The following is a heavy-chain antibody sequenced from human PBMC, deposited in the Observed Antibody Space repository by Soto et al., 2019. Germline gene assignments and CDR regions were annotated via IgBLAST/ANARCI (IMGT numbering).Heavy chain of an antibody. CDR1: GFTFSSYA. J-gene: IGHJ1*01. CDR2: ILYDGSNK. V-gene: IGHV3-30-3*01. Sequence: QVQLVESGGGVVQPGRSLRLSCAASGFTFSSYAMHWVRQAPGKGLEWVAVILYDGSNKYYADSVKGRFTISRDNSKNTLYLQMNSLRAEDTAVYYCARDVWAVADPEYFQHWGQGTLVTVSS. CDR3: ARDVWAVADPEYFQH. D-gene: IGHD6-19*01.